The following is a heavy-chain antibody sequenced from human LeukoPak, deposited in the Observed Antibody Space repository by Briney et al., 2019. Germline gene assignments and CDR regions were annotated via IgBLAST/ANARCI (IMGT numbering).Heavy chain of an antibody. CDR3: ARHGDYGDHSFDY. V-gene: IGHV4-59*08. Sequence: SVPLSLTCPVSGGSISSYYWSWIRQPPGKGLEWIGYIYYSGSTNYNPSLKSRVTISVDTSKNQFSLKLSSVTAADTAVYYCARHGDYGDHSFDYWGQGTLVTVSS. J-gene: IGHJ4*02. CDR1: GGSISSYY. CDR2: IYYSGST. D-gene: IGHD4-17*01.